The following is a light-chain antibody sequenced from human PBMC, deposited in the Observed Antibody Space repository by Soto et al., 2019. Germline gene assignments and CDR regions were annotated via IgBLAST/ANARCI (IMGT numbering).Light chain of an antibody. J-gene: IGLJ1*01. V-gene: IGLV2-14*03. CDR3: FSYTTSRTYV. CDR1: SSDVGAYNY. CDR2: DVS. Sequence: QSVLTQPASVSGSPGQSITISCTGTSSDVGAYNYVSWYQQLPGKAPKLMIYDVSNRPSGVSNRFSGSKSGNTASLTISGLQAEDETDYYCFSYTTSRTYVFGTGTKLTVL.